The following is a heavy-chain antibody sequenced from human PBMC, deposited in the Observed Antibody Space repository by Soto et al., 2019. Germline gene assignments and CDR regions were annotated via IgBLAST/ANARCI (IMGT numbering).Heavy chain of an antibody. D-gene: IGHD3-16*01. V-gene: IGHV2-5*01. Sequence: QITLKESGPTLVKPTQTLTLTCAFSGFSLRTNGVGVGWIRQPPGKALEWLAVIYWNGYKHYSPSLKSRHTITEDPSKNQVVLPMPNMDPVDTANYYLAHKGGGDRILDYWGQGTLVTVSS. J-gene: IGHJ4*02. CDR1: GFSLRTNGVG. CDR3: AHKGGGDRILDY. CDR2: IYWNGYK.